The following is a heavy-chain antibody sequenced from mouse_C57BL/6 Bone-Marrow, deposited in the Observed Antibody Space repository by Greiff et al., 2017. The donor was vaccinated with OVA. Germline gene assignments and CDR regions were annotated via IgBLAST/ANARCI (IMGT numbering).Heavy chain of an antibody. J-gene: IGHJ3*01. CDR3: ARQCGSSWSAY. V-gene: IGHV1-55*01. Sequence: VKLQQPGAELVKPGASVKMSCKASGYTFTSYWITWVKQRPGQGLEWIGDIYPGSGSTNYNEKFKSKATLTVDTSSSTAYMQLSSLTSEDSAVYYCARQCGSSWSAYWGQGTLVTVSA. CDR2: IYPGSGST. CDR1: GYTFTSYW. D-gene: IGHD1-1*01.